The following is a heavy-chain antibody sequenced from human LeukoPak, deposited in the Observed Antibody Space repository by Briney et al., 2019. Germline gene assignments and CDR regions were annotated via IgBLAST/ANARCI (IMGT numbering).Heavy chain of an antibody. CDR1: GGSISSYY. J-gene: IGHJ4*02. CDR3: ARVQSADSSGLSFDY. CDR2: IYTSGST. V-gene: IGHV4-4*07. D-gene: IGHD3-22*01. Sequence: SETLSLTCTVSGGSISSYYWSWIRQPAGKGLEWIGRIYTSGSTNYNPSLKSRVTMSVDTSKNQFSLKLSSVTAADTAVYYCARVQSADSSGLSFDYWGQGTLVTVSS.